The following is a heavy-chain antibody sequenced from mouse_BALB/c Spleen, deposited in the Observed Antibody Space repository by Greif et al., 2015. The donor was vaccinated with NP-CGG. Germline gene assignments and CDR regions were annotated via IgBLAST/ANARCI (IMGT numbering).Heavy chain of an antibody. V-gene: IGHV1-14*01. D-gene: IGHD2-2*01. CDR3: ARGGGYDSFAY. CDR1: GYTFTSYV. J-gene: IGHJ3*01. Sequence: EVKLVESGPELVKPGASVKMSCKASGYTFTSYVMHWVKQKPGQGLEWIGYINPYNDGTKYNEKFKGKATLTSDKSSSTAYMELSSLTSEDSAVYYCARGGGYDSFAYWGQGTLVTVSA. CDR2: INPYNDGT.